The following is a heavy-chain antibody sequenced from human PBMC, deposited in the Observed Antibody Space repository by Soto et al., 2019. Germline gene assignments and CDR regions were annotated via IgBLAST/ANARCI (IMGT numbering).Heavy chain of an antibody. J-gene: IGHJ6*02. CDR1: GYGFTGFW. CDR3: ARHLEGPIHGRVTFYYGLDV. V-gene: IGHV5-51*01. Sequence: EVQLVQSGAEVRKPGDSLKISCKTSGYGFTGFWIGWVRQMPGTGLEWMGIIYPRDSEVKYGPSFQGHVTISVDTSIDTAFLQWTRLNISDTAMYYCARHLEGPIHGRVTFYYGLDVWGQGTTVTVSS. CDR2: IYPRDSEV.